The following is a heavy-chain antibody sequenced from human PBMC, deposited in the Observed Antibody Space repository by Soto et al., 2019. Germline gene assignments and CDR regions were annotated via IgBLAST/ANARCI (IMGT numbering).Heavy chain of an antibody. CDR2: ISSISRSI. CDR1: GFTFSSYS. D-gene: IGHD4-17*01. CDR3: ARDRGDYEGLVPYSLDH. Sequence: GGSLRLSCAASGFTFSSYSMHWVRQAPGKGLEWVSSISSISRSIYYADSQKGRFTISRDNTKNSLYLQMNNLRAEDTAVYYCARDRGDYEGLVPYSLDHWGQGTLVTVSS. V-gene: IGHV3-21*01. J-gene: IGHJ4*02.